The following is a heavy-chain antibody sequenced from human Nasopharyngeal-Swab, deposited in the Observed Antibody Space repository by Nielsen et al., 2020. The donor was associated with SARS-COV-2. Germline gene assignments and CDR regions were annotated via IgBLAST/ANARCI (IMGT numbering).Heavy chain of an antibody. CDR2: INHSGST. V-gene: IGHV4-34*01. Sequence: WIRQPPGKGLEWIGEINHSGSTNYNPSHKSRVTISVDTSKNQFSLKLSSVTAADTAVYYCARIEDCSSTSCYDYFDYWGQGTLVTVSS. D-gene: IGHD2-2*01. J-gene: IGHJ4*02. CDR3: ARIEDCSSTSCYDYFDY.